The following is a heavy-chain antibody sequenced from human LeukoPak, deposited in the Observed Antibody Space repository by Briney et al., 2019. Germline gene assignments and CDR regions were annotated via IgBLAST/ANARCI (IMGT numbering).Heavy chain of an antibody. CDR3: AREASYDSWSGYHNDFDI. D-gene: IGHD3-3*01. J-gene: IGHJ3*02. CDR1: GFTFSNYE. CDR2: ISSSGSII. V-gene: IGHV3-48*03. Sequence: GGSLRLSCAASGFTFSNYEMNWVRQAPGKGLEWVSYISSSGSIIYYIDSVKGRFTISRDNAKKSLHLQMNCLRAEDTAVYYCAREASYDSWSGYHNDFDIWGQGTMVTVSS.